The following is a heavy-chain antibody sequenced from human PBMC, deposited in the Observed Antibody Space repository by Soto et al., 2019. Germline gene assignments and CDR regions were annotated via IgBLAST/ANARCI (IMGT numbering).Heavy chain of an antibody. J-gene: IGHJ6*02. D-gene: IGHD2-15*01. Sequence: EVQLVESGGGLVQPGESLKLSCAASGFTFRGSAMHWVCQASGKGLEWVDRIRTKANSYATAYAASVQGRFTISRDDSKSTAYLQMNSLKNEDTAVYYCTGSLLAYCSGGKCHTDYYYYGMDVWGQGTAVTVSS. V-gene: IGHV3-73*02. CDR1: GFTFRGSA. CDR3: TGSLLAYCSGGKCHTDYYYYGMDV. CDR2: IRTKANSYAT.